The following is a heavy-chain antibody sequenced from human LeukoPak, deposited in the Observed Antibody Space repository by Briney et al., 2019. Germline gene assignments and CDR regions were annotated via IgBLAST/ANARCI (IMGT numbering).Heavy chain of an antibody. D-gene: IGHD6-6*01. CDR1: GFTFGDHG. CDR2: IKTKTFGGTT. CDR3: TTKYNWNDV. V-gene: IGHV3-49*03. J-gene: IGHJ5*02. Sequence: PGGSLRLSCTTSGFTFGDHGVSWFRQAPGKGPEWISFIKTKTFGGTTEYAASVKGRFTISRDDSKNTLYLQMNSLKTEDTAVYYCTTKYNWNDVWGQGTLVTVSS.